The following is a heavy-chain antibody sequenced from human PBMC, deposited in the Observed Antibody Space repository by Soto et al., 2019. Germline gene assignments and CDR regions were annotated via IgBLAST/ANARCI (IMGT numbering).Heavy chain of an antibody. CDR1: GGSISSSSYY. Sequence: PSETLSLTCTVSGGSISSSSYYWGWIRQPPGKGLEWIGSIYYSGSTYYNPSLKSRVTISVDTSKNQFSLKLSSVTAADTAVYYCARHESLDMDIVATIGWFDPWGQGTLVTVSS. CDR3: ARHESLDMDIVATIGWFDP. CDR2: IYYSGST. V-gene: IGHV4-39*01. J-gene: IGHJ5*02. D-gene: IGHD5-12*01.